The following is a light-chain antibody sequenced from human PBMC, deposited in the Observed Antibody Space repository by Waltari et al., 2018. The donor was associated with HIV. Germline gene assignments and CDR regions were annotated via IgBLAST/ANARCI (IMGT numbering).Light chain of an antibody. V-gene: IGLV3-21*01. CDR3: QSYDTRLSAWV. Sequence: YELTQPPSVSVAPGQTAMITCGGNNIESKSVQWYQQKPGQAPVLVIYFDLDRPSGIPERVSGSRTGTSASLDITGLQAEDEADYYCQSYDTRLSAWVFGGGTKLTVL. CDR1: NIESKS. CDR2: FDL. J-gene: IGLJ3*02.